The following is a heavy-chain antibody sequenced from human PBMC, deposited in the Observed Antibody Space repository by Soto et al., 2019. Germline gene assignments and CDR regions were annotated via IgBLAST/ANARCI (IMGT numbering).Heavy chain of an antibody. D-gene: IGHD1-26*01. Sequence: EVQLVESGGGLVQPGGSLRLSCAASGFTFSEYYMDWVRQAPGKGLEWVGRARNKANSYATEYVASVTDRFTISRDESKSTLYLQMSSLKTEETAVYYCARDEGGSYVYWGQGTLVTVSS. CDR3: ARDEGGSYVY. CDR1: GFTFSEYY. V-gene: IGHV3-72*01. J-gene: IGHJ4*02. CDR2: ARNKANSYAT.